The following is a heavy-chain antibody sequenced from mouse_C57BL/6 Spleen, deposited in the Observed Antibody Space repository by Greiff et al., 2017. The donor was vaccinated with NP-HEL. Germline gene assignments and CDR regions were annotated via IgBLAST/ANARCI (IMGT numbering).Heavy chain of an antibody. CDR3: ASQGVVGEYFGV. CDR1: GFTFSSYG. D-gene: IGHD1-1*01. J-gene: IGHJ1*03. CDR2: ISSGGSYT. V-gene: IGHV5-6*02. Sequence: EVKLVESGGDLVKPGGSLKLSCAASGFTFSSYGMSWVRQTPDKRLEWVATISSGGSYTYYPDSVKGRFTISRDNAKNTLYLQMSSLKSEDTAMYYCASQGVVGEYFGVWGTGTTVTVSS.